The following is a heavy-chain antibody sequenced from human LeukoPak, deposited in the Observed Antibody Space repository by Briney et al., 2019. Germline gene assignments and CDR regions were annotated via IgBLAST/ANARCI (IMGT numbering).Heavy chain of an antibody. CDR3: AKTYSRESGYDFFFHC. CDR1: GFSLSSYG. V-gene: IGHV3-33*06. D-gene: IGHD5-12*01. Sequence: PGGSLRLSCAASGFSLSSYGFHWVRQAPGKGLEWVSAISYDGKNIHYADSVKGRFTISRDSSRNMVYLQMNSLRVEDTAVYYCAKTYSRESGYDFFFHCWGQGTRVTVSS. J-gene: IGHJ4*02. CDR2: ISYDGKNI.